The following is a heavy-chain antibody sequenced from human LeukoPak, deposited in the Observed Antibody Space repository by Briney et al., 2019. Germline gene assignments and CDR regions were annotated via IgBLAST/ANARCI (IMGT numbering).Heavy chain of an antibody. V-gene: IGHV1-24*01. CDR3: ATDRGAWYYGIDV. CDR2: FDREDAEA. D-gene: IGHD4/OR15-4a*01. J-gene: IGHJ6*02. Sequence: ASVKVSCKVSGNTLTELSMYWVRQAPGKGLEWMGGFDREDAEAIYAQKFQGRVTMTEDMSTDTAYMELSSLRSEDTAVYYCATDRGAWYYGIDVWGQGTTVTVSS. CDR1: GNTLTELS.